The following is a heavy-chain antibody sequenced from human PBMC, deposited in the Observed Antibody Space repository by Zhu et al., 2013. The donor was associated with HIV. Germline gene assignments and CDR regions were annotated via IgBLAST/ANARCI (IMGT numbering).Heavy chain of an antibody. D-gene: IGHD6-13*01. Sequence: VQLVQSGAEVKKPGSSVKVSCKASGGTFSSYAISWVRQAPGQGLEWMGGIIPIFGTANYAQKFQGRVTITADKSTSTAYMELSSLRSEDTAVYYCARTGAGTRSLLRYWYFDYWGQGTLVTVSS. J-gene: IGHJ4*02. CDR3: ARTGAGTRSLLRYWYFDY. V-gene: IGHV1-69*06. CDR1: GGTFSSYA. CDR2: IIPIFGTA.